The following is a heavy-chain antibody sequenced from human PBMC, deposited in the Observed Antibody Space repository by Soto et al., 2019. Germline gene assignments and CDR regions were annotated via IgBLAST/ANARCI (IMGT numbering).Heavy chain of an antibody. CDR1: GGSISSYY. D-gene: IGHD3-22*01. V-gene: IGHV4-59*01. Sequence: TSETLSLTCTVSGGSISSYYWSWIRQPPGKGLEWIGYIYYSGSTNYNPSLKSRVTISVDTSKNQFSLKLSSVTAADTAVYYCACLRNYYDSSGYLLEYFQHWGQGTLVTVSS. J-gene: IGHJ1*01. CDR3: ACLRNYYDSSGYLLEYFQH. CDR2: IYYSGST.